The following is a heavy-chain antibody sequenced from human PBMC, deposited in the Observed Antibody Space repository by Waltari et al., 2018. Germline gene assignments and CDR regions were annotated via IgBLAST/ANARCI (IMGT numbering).Heavy chain of an antibody. CDR3: ATFGGNSNWFDP. J-gene: IGHJ5*02. D-gene: IGHD1-7*01. CDR2: VIPIAGKA. Sequence: QVQLVQSGAEVKNPGSPLKVSCKTSGGAFSTYAITWVRQAPGQGLEWMGVIPIAGKAYYSKKCQGRITITADEATSTAYMELSGLKSDDTAVYYCATFGGNSNWFDPWGQGTLVTVSS. V-gene: IGHV1-69*01. CDR1: GGAFSTYA.